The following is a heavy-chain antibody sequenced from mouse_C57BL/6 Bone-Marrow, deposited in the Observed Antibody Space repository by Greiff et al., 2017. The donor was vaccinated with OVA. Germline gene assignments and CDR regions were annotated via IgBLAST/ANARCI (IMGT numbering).Heavy chain of an antibody. J-gene: IGHJ2*01. CDR1: GFTFSSYT. Sequence: EVQRVESGGGLVKPGGSLKLSCAASGFTFSSYTMSWVRQTPEKRLEWVATISGGGGNTYYPDSVKGRFTISRDNAKNTLYLQMSSLRSEDTALYYCARQDYGSPFDYWGQGTTLTVSS. V-gene: IGHV5-9*01. CDR2: ISGGGGNT. CDR3: ARQDYGSPFDY. D-gene: IGHD1-1*01.